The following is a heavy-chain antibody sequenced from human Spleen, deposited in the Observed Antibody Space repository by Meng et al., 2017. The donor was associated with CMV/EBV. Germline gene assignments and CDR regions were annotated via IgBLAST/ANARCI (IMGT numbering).Heavy chain of an antibody. D-gene: IGHD1-20*01. CDR3: ARDSLTAGYYGMDV. V-gene: IGHV3-74*01. CDR1: GFTFSRNW. J-gene: IGHJ6*02. CDR2: ISTDGINT. Sequence: GGSLRLSCAASGFTFSRNWMHWVRQAPGKGLVWVSRISTDGINTGYADSVKGRFTISRDNAKNTLHLQMDNLRAEDTAVYYCARDSLTAGYYGMDVWGQGTTVTVSS.